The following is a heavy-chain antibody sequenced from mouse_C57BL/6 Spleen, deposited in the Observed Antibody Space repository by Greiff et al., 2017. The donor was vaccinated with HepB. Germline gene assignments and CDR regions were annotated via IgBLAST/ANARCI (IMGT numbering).Heavy chain of an antibody. Sequence: VQLQESGAELVKPGASVKISCKASGYAFSSYWMNWVKQRPGKGLEWIGQIYPGDGDTNYNGKFKGKATLTADKSSSTAYMQLSSLTSEDSAVYFCARKRADSRFDYWGQGTTLTVSS. J-gene: IGHJ2*01. V-gene: IGHV1-80*01. CDR3: ARKRADSRFDY. CDR1: GYAFSSYW. CDR2: IYPGDGDT. D-gene: IGHD3-3*01.